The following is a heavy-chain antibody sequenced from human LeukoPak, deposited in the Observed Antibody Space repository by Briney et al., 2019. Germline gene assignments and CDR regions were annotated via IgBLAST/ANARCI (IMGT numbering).Heavy chain of an antibody. CDR2: VSGYNDDT. CDR3: ACSVLSRPA. Sequence: ASVKVSCKASGYTFTTFGISWVRQAPGQGLEWMGWVSGYNDDTNYAQKFQGRVTFTRNLSISTAYMELNSLRSEDTAVYYCACSVLSRPAWGQGTLVTVSS. CDR1: GYTFTTFG. V-gene: IGHV1-18*01. D-gene: IGHD3-16*01. J-gene: IGHJ5*02.